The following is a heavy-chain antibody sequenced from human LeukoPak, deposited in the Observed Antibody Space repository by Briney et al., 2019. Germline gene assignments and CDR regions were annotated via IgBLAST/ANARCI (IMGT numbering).Heavy chain of an antibody. CDR2: ISWNSASI. V-gene: IGHV3-9*01. Sequence: GGSLRLSCAASGFTFDDYAMHWVRQAPGKGLEWVSGISWNSASIGYADSVKGRFTISRDNAKNSLYLQMNSLRAEDTALYYCAQDIKGIAAAGNYYYYGMDVWGQGTTVTVSS. D-gene: IGHD6-13*01. J-gene: IGHJ6*02. CDR3: AQDIKGIAAAGNYYYYGMDV. CDR1: GFTFDDYA.